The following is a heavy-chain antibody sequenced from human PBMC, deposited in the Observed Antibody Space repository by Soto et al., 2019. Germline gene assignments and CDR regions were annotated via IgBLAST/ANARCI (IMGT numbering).Heavy chain of an antibody. Sequence: TSVKVSCKASGYTFTSYGISWVRQAPGQGLEWMGWISAYNGNTNYAQKLQGRVTMTTDTSTSTAYMELRSLRSDDTAVYYCARTYYDSSGYYPDYWGQGTLVTVSS. CDR2: ISAYNGNT. CDR3: ARTYYDSSGYYPDY. V-gene: IGHV1-18*01. CDR1: GYTFTSYG. D-gene: IGHD3-22*01. J-gene: IGHJ4*02.